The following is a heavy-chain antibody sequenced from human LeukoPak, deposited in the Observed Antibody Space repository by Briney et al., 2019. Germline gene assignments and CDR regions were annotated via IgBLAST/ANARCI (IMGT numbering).Heavy chain of an antibody. J-gene: IGHJ4*02. CDR3: ARDSYPGYCSGGSCFSIDY. Sequence: PGGSLRLSCAASGFTFSSYAMHWVRQAPGKGLEWVAVISYDGSNKYYADSVKGRFTIYRDNSKNTLYLQMNSLRAEDTAVYYCARDSYPGYCSGGSCFSIDYWGQGTLVTVSS. CDR2: ISYDGSNK. V-gene: IGHV3-30-3*01. D-gene: IGHD2-15*01. CDR1: GFTFSSYA.